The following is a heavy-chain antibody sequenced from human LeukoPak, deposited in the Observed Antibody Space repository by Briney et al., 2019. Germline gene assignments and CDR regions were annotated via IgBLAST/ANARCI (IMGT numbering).Heavy chain of an antibody. J-gene: IGHJ4*02. CDR3: AKGRGFRVWDPWDN. CDR2: ITNSGENT. V-gene: IGHV3-23*01. CDR1: GFTFNTYD. D-gene: IGHD3-16*01. Sequence: GGSLRLSCVVSGFTFNTYDINWIRQAPGKGLEWVSGITNSGENTYYADSVKGRFTISRDNSKNTLFLEMNSLRVEDTAVYYCAKGRGFRVWDPWDNWGQGTLITVSS.